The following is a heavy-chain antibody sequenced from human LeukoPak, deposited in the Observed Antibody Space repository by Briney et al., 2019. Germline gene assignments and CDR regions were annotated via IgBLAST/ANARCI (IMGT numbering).Heavy chain of an antibody. Sequence: GGSLRLSCAASGFTFSSYAMHWVRQAPGKGLEWVSVIYSGGSTYYADSVKGRFTISRDNSKNTLYLQMRAEDTAVYYCARDGNYYDSSGYHIIDYWGQGTLVTVSS. CDR2: IYSGGST. CDR1: GFTFSSYA. CDR3: ARDGNYYDSSGYHIIDY. D-gene: IGHD3-22*01. J-gene: IGHJ4*02. V-gene: IGHV3-66*02.